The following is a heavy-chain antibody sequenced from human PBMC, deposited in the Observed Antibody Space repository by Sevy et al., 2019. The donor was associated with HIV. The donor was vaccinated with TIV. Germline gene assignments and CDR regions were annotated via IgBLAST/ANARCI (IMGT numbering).Heavy chain of an antibody. CDR1: RFTFRTYG. J-gene: IGHJ4*02. V-gene: IGHV3-30*02. D-gene: IGHD2-21*02. CDR2: IRYDGNNK. CDR3: ANGDYYFDY. Sequence: GGSLRLSCAASRFTFRTYGMQWVRQAPGKGLEWVAFIRYDGNNKYYSDSVKGRFTISRDNAKNTLYLHMNSLRAEDTAVYYCANGDYYFDYWGQGTLVTVSS.